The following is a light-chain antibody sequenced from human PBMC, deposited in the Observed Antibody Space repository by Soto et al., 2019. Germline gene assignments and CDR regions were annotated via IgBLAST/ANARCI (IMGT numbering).Light chain of an antibody. Sequence: DIHMTQSPSSLSASVGDRVTVTCRASQSISSYLNWYQQKPGKAPNLLIYAASNLQTGVPSRFSGSGSGTDFTLTISNLQPEDFATYYCQQTSSSPLTFGGGTKVEIK. V-gene: IGKV1-39*01. CDR2: AAS. CDR1: QSISSY. CDR3: QQTSSSPLT. J-gene: IGKJ4*01.